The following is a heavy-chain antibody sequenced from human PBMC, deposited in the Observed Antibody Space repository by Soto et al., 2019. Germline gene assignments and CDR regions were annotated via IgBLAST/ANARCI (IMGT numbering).Heavy chain of an antibody. CDR2: TYYRSKWNN. CDR3: AGIIWFRGMDV. J-gene: IGHJ6*02. V-gene: IGHV6-1*01. D-gene: IGHD3-10*01. Sequence: SQTLSLTCAISGDSVSSSSAAWIWIRQSPSRGLEWPGRTYYRSKWNNEYAVSMESRIAINPDTSKNQFSLQLYSVTPEDTAVYYCAGIIWFRGMDVWGQGTPVTVSS. CDR1: GDSVSSSSAA.